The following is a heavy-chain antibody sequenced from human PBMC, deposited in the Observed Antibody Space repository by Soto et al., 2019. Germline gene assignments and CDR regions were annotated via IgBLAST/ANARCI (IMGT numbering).Heavy chain of an antibody. V-gene: IGHV1-18*01. CDR1: GYTFTSYG. J-gene: IGHJ4*02. D-gene: IGHD3-10*01. Sequence: GASVKVSCKASGYTFTSYGISWVRQAPGQGLEWMGWISAYDGNTNYAEKLQGRVTMTTGTSTRTAYMELRSLRSDDTAVYYCGRLSSGSYYSCFDYWGQGTLVTVSS. CDR3: GRLSSGSYYSCFDY. CDR2: ISAYDGNT.